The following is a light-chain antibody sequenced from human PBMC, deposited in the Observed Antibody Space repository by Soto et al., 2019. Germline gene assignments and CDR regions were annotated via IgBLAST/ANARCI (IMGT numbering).Light chain of an antibody. Sequence: QSALTQPASVSGSPGQSITISCTGTSSGVGSYNLVSWFQHHPGKAPKLMIYEGSKRPSGVSNRFSGSKSGNTASLTISGLQAEDEADYYCCSFAGSSTYVVFGGGTKLTVL. CDR2: EGS. V-gene: IGLV2-23*01. J-gene: IGLJ2*01. CDR3: CSFAGSSTYVV. CDR1: SSGVGSYNL.